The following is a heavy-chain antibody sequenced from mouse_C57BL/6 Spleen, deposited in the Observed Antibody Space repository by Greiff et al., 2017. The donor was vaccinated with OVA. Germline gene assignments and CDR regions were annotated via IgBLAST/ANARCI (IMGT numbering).Heavy chain of an antibody. J-gene: IGHJ4*01. CDR1: GSTFPYSD. V-gene: IGHV5-16*01. CDR2: INYDGSST. D-gene: IGHD1-1*01. CDR3: ARDGNYGSSYEAMDY. Sequence: EVHLVESEGGLVQPGSSMKLSCTASGSTFPYSDMAWVRQVPEKGLEWVANINYDGSSTYYLDSLKSRFIISRDNAKNILYLQMSSLKSEDTATYYCARDGNYGSSYEAMDYWGQGTSVTVSS.